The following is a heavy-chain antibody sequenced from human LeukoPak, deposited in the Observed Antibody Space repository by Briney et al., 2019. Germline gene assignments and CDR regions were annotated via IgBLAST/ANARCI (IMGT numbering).Heavy chain of an antibody. CDR2: IFHSGST. CDR1: GGSISSSNW. V-gene: IGHV4-4*02. CDR3: ARNGAYNLDY. J-gene: IGHJ4*02. Sequence: PSGTLSLTCAVSGGSISSSNWWSWVRQPPGKGLEWIGEIFHSGSTNYNPSLKSRLTISLDKSKNQFSLKLSAVTAADTAVYYCARNGAYNLDYWGQGTLVTVSS. D-gene: IGHD1-14*01.